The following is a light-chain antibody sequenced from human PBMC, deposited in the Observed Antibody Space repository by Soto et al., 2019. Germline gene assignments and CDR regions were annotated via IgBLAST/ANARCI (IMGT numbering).Light chain of an antibody. CDR1: QSVSSY. Sequence: EIVLTQSPGTLSLSPGDRATLSCRASQSVSSYLAWYQQKPGQAPRLLIYGASCRATGIPDRFIGSGSATDFTLTINRLEPEDFAVYYCQQYGGSPNTFGQGTKVEIE. V-gene: IGKV3-20*01. J-gene: IGKJ2*01. CDR2: GAS. CDR3: QQYGGSPNT.